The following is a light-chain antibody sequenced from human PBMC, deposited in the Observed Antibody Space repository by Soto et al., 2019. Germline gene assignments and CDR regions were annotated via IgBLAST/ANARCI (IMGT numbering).Light chain of an antibody. CDR3: QPRSNWPVT. CDR1: QSVSSY. V-gene: IGKV3-11*01. J-gene: IGKJ1*01. Sequence: EIVLTQSPATLSLSPGEGATLSCRASQSVSSYLAWYQQKPGQAPRLLIYDASNRATGIPARFSGGGSGTDFTLTISSLEPEDFAVYYCQPRSNWPVTFGLGTKV. CDR2: DAS.